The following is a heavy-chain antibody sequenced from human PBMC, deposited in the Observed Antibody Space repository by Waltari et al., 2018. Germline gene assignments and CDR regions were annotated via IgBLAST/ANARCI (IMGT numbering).Heavy chain of an antibody. CDR2: ISSSSSYI. CDR3: ARDDYYDSSGYYFGFDAFDI. J-gene: IGHJ3*02. CDR1: AFTFRSYS. Sequence: EVQLVESGGGLVKPGGSLSLSCAASAFTFRSYSMNWVRQAPGTGLEWVSSISSSSSYIYYADSVKGRFTISRDNAKNSLYLQMNSLRAEDTAVYYCARDDYYDSSGYYFGFDAFDIWGQGTMVTVSS. V-gene: IGHV3-21*01. D-gene: IGHD3-22*01.